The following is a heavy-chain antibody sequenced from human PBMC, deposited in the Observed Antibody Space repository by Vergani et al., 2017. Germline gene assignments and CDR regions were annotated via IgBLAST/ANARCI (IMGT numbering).Heavy chain of an antibody. CDR2: VSGTGDST. V-gene: IGHV3-23*01. CDR1: EFTFSKYA. J-gene: IGHJ2*01. Sequence: EVQVLESGGGLVQPGGSLRLSCAASEFTFSKYAMSWVRQAPGKGLEWVSGVSGTGDSTYYAAAVRGRFTSSRDNSKNTPYLQMNSLRAEDTAVYYWARGRVYWYFDLWGRGTLVTVSS. CDR3: ARGRVYWYFDL. D-gene: IGHD3-16*01.